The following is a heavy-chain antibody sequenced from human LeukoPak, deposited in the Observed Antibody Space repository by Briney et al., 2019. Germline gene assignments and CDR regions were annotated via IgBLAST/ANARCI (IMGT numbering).Heavy chain of an antibody. V-gene: IGHV1-69*06. D-gene: IGHD5-24*01. Sequence: SVKVSCKASGGTFSSYAISWVRQAPGQGLEWMGGIIPIFGTANYAQKFQGRVTITADKSTSTAYMELSSLRSEDTAVYYCASVEMATNEPNYYYGMDVWGQGTTVTVSS. J-gene: IGHJ6*02. CDR2: IIPIFGTA. CDR3: ASVEMATNEPNYYYGMDV. CDR1: GGTFSSYA.